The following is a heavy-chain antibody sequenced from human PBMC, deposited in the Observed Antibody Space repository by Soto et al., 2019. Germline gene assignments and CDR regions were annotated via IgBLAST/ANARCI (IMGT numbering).Heavy chain of an antibody. D-gene: IGHD1-26*01. CDR3: ARGQVDTRLFDY. CDR1: GYSFTSYW. CDR2: IYPSDSDT. V-gene: IGHV5-51*01. Sequence: GESLKISCKGSGYSFTSYWIGWVRQMSGEGLEWMGIIYPSDSDTRYSPSFQGQVTISADKSIYTAYLQRSSLKASDTAMYYCARGQVDTRLFDYWGQGTQVTVSS. J-gene: IGHJ4*02.